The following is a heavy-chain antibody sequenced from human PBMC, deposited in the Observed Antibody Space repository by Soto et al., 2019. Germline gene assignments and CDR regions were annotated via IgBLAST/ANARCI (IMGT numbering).Heavy chain of an antibody. D-gene: IGHD1-1*01. CDR1: GGSIVSSSYY. Sequence: SETLSLTCTVSGGSIVSSSYYWGWIRQPPGKGLEWLGHIYYSGNTYYHPSLKSRVTISVDTSRNQFSLRLSSVTAADTAVYYCARLPQEYNYYGMDVWGQGTTVTVSS. CDR3: ARLPQEYNYYGMDV. V-gene: IGHV4-39*01. J-gene: IGHJ6*02. CDR2: IYYSGNT.